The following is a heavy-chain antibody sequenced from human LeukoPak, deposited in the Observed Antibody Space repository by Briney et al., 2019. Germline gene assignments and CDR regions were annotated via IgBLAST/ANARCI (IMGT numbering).Heavy chain of an antibody. CDR3: VRRPRYSTGWAIDY. D-gene: IGHD6-19*01. J-gene: IGHJ4*02. V-gene: IGHV4-38-2*01. Sequence: PSETLSLTCAVSGYSISNAYYWGWIRQPPGKGLEWIASMYHSGSTYYNPSLKSRVTMSVDTSKNQFSLKLNSVTAADTAVYYCVRRPRYSTGWAIDYWGQGTLVTVSS. CDR1: GYSISNAYY. CDR2: MYHSGST.